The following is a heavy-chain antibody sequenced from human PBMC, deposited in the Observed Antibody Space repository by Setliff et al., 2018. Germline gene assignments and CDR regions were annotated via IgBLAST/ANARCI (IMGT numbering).Heavy chain of an antibody. V-gene: IGHV4-61*02. CDR1: GGSISSGSYY. J-gene: IGHJ3*02. D-gene: IGHD1-7*01. Sequence: SETLSLTCTVSGGSISSGSYYWSWIRQPAGKGLEWIGRIYSSGSTKYNPSLKSRVTISGDTSKNQFSLKLSSVTAADTAVYYCARDPCNWNYGDAFDIWGQGTMVTVSS. CDR2: IYSSGST. CDR3: ARDPCNWNYGDAFDI.